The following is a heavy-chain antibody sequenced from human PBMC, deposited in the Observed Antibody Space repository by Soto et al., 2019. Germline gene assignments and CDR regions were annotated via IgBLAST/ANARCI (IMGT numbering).Heavy chain of an antibody. CDR2: IIPIFGTA. Sequence: ASVKVSCKASGGTFSSYAISWVRQAPGQGLEWMGGIIPIFGTANYAQKFQGRVTITADESTSTAYMELSSLRSEDTAVYYCARAVTTRHIVVVVDAFDIWGQGTMVTVSS. CDR1: GGTFSSYA. CDR3: ARAVTTRHIVVVVDAFDI. D-gene: IGHD2-21*01. V-gene: IGHV1-69*13. J-gene: IGHJ3*02.